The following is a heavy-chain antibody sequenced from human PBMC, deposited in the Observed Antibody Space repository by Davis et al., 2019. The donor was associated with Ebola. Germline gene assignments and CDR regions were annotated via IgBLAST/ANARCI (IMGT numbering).Heavy chain of an antibody. D-gene: IGHD3-22*01. V-gene: IGHV3-30*18. CDR3: AKGDRYSSGPLDY. CDR2: ISYDGSNK. CDR1: GFTFSSYG. Sequence: GESLKISCAASGFTFSSYGMHWVRQAPGKGLEWVAVISYDGSNKYYADSVKGRFTISRDNSKNTLYLQMNSLRAEDTAVYYCAKGDRYSSGPLDYWGQGTLVTVS. J-gene: IGHJ4*02.